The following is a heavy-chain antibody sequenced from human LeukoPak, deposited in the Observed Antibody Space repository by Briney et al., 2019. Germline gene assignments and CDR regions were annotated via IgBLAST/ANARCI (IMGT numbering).Heavy chain of an antibody. J-gene: IGHJ6*02. CDR3: ARSDGSGWYFYYGMDV. V-gene: IGHV4-59*01. CDR2: IYYSGST. D-gene: IGHD6-19*01. Sequence: SETLSLTCTVSGGSLSSYYWSWLRQPPGKGLEWIGYIYYSGSTNYNPSLKSRVTISVYTSKNQFSLKLSSVTAADTAVYYCARSDGSGWYFYYGMDVWGQGTTVTVSS. CDR1: GGSLSSYY.